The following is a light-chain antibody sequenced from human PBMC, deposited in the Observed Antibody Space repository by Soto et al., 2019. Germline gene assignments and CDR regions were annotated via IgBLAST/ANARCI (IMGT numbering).Light chain of an antibody. Sequence: QSALTQPPSVSGSPGQSVAISCTGTSSDVGGSNGVSWYQQPPGTAPKLIIYDVSNRPSGVPDRFSGSKSGNTASLIISGLQVEDEGDYYCSSYTSSSTDVFGTGTKLTVL. CDR1: SSDVGGSNG. CDR3: SSYTSSSTDV. CDR2: DVS. J-gene: IGLJ1*01. V-gene: IGLV2-18*02.